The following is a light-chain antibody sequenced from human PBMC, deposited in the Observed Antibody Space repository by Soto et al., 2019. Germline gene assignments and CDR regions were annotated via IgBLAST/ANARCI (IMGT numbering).Light chain of an antibody. CDR3: QQRHSALVA. Sequence: QIAQGPSALSGAVGDRVTITCRATQSISRSLNWYQQKPGKAPELLIYAASSLQSGVPSRFSGSGSRTAFTLTISSLQHADSATYSCQQRHSALVAFGQGTKVDIK. J-gene: IGKJ1*01. CDR2: AAS. V-gene: IGKV1-39*01. CDR1: QSISRS.